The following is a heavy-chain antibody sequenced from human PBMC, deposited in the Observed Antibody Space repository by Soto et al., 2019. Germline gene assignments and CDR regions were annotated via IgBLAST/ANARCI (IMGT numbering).Heavy chain of an antibody. Sequence: GGSLRLSCAASGFTFSSYSMNWVRQAPGKGLEWVSSSSSSSSYIYYAASVKGRFTISRDNAKNSLYLQMNSLRAEDTAVYYCAKQLGATGWFDPWGQGTLVTVSS. D-gene: IGHD1-26*01. CDR1: GFTFSSYS. CDR3: AKQLGATGWFDP. V-gene: IGHV3-21*01. CDR2: SSSSSSYI. J-gene: IGHJ5*02.